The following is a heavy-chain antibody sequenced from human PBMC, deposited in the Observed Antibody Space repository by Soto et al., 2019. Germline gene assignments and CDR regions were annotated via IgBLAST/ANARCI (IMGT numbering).Heavy chain of an antibody. V-gene: IGHV1-46*01. D-gene: IGHD2-15*01. CDR1: GYTFTSYY. CDR3: ARDIEVVAATKGDWFYX. CDR2: INHSGGST. J-gene: IGHJ5*02. Sequence: ASVKVSCKASGYTFTSYYMHWVRQAPGQGLEWMGRINHSGGSTSYAKKFQGRVTMTRDTSTSTVYMELSSLRSEDTAVYYCARDIEVVAATKGDWFYXWGQGTPVPVSX.